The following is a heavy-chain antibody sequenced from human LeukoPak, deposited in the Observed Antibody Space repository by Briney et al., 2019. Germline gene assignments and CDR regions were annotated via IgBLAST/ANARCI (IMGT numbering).Heavy chain of an antibody. J-gene: IGHJ3*02. CDR3: ARAFDAFDI. Sequence: SETLSLTCTVSGGSINFYYWHWMRQPPGKGLEWIGHTFYSGNAKYNPSLESRVTISVDRSKNQFSLKLSSVTAADTAVYYCARAFDAFDIWGQGTMVTVSS. V-gene: IGHV4-59*01. CDR2: TFYSGNA. CDR1: GGSINFYY.